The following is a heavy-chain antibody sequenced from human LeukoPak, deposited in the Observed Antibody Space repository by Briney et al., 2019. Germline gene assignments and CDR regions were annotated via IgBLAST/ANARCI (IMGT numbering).Heavy chain of an antibody. Sequence: GGSLRLSCAASGFTFSSYEMNWVRQAPGKGLEWVSYISSSGSTIYYADSVKGRFTISRDNAKNSLYLQMNSLRAEDTAVYYCARSMVRGVIFDYWGQGTRVTVSS. D-gene: IGHD3-10*01. CDR2: ISSSGSTI. V-gene: IGHV3-48*03. J-gene: IGHJ4*02. CDR3: ARSMVRGVIFDY. CDR1: GFTFSSYE.